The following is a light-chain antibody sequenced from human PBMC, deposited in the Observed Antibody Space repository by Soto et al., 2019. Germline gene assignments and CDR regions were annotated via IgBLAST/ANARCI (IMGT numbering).Light chain of an antibody. J-gene: IGKJ1*01. V-gene: IGKV3-15*01. CDR1: QSVSSN. CDR3: QQYNNWPLT. CDR2: GAS. Sequence: EIVMTQSPAPLSVSPGGKATLSCRASQSVSSNLAWYQQKPGQAPRLLIYGASTRATGISARFSGSGSGTEFTLTISSLQSEDFAVYYCQQYNNWPLTFGQGTKV.